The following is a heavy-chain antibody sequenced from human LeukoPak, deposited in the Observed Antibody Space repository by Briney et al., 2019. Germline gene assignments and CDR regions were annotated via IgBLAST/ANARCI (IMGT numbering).Heavy chain of an antibody. CDR1: RFTFSSYS. Sequence: GGSLRLSCAASRFTFSSYSMNWVRPAPGKGLEWVSSITGGPTYIYYRDSLRGRFTISRDNAKNSLYLQVSSLRAEGTAVYYCARPSSNSIVVLSVINQVPQYYSDVRGKGTTVTVSS. D-gene: IGHD2-2*01. J-gene: IGHJ6*03. CDR3: ARPSSNSIVVLSVINQVPQYYSDV. V-gene: IGHV3-21*01. CDR2: ITGGPTYI.